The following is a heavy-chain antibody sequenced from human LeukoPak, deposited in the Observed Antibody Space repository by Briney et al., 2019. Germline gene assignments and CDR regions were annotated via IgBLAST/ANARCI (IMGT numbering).Heavy chain of an antibody. D-gene: IGHD5-24*01. Sequence: GGSLRLSCAASGFTFSSYGMHWVRQAPGKGQEWVAFIRYDGSNKYYADSVKGRFTISRDNSKNTLYLQMNSLRAEDTAVYYCAKDNSGDGYNAYFDYWGQGTLVTVSS. CDR1: GFTFSSYG. V-gene: IGHV3-30*02. CDR3: AKDNSGDGYNAYFDY. J-gene: IGHJ4*02. CDR2: IRYDGSNK.